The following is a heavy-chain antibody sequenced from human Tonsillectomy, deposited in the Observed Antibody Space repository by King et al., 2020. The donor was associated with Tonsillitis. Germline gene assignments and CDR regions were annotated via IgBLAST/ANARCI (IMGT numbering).Heavy chain of an antibody. D-gene: IGHD3-3*01. J-gene: IGHJ6*02. Sequence: VQLVESGGGLVQPGGSLRLSCAASGFTVSSNDMSWVRQAPGKGLEWVSFIYSGGSTHYADTVKGRFTISRHNSNNTLYLQMNSLRAEDTAVYYCARVLHYDFWGGYGGFDVWGQGTTVTVSS. CDR2: IYSGGST. V-gene: IGHV3-53*04. CDR1: GFTVSSND. CDR3: ARVLHYDFWGGYGGFDV.